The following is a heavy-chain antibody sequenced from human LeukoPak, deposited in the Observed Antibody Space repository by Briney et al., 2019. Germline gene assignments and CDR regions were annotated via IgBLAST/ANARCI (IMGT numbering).Heavy chain of an antibody. CDR2: INPNSGGT. CDR1: GYTFTGYY. Sequence: GASVKVSCKASGYTFTGYYMHWVRQAPGQGLEWMGWINPNSGGTNYAQKFQGRVTMTRDTSISTAYMELSRLRSDDTAVCYCASEDYYGSGSIDYWGQGTLVTVSS. V-gene: IGHV1-2*02. J-gene: IGHJ4*02. D-gene: IGHD3-10*01. CDR3: ASEDYYGSGSIDY.